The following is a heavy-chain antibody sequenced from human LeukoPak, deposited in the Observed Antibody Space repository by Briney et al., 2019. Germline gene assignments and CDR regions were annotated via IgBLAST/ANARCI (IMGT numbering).Heavy chain of an antibody. J-gene: IGHJ4*02. Sequence: SETLPLTCTVSGGSISSYYWSWIRQPPGKGLEWIGYIYYSGSTNYNPSLKSRVTISVDTSKNQFSLKLSSVTAADTAVYYCARDVGATPGYFDYWGQGTLVTVSS. CDR3: ARDVGATPGYFDY. CDR2: IYYSGST. CDR1: GGSISSYY. V-gene: IGHV4-59*01. D-gene: IGHD1-26*01.